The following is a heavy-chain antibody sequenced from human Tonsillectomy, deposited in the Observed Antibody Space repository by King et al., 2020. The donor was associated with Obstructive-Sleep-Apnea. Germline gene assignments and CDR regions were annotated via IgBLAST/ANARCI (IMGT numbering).Heavy chain of an antibody. D-gene: IGHD6-6*01. CDR2: ISDSSSSI. J-gene: IGHJ3*02. V-gene: IGHV3-48*04. CDR3: AKDGEYSSI. Sequence: VQLVESGGGLVQPGGSLRLSCVASGFSLSDYSMNWVRQAPGKGLEWVSYISDSSSSIFYAQSVKGRFTISRDNAKNSLYLQMNSLRAEDTGVYYCAKDGEYSSIWGQGTMVTVS. CDR1: GFSLSDYS.